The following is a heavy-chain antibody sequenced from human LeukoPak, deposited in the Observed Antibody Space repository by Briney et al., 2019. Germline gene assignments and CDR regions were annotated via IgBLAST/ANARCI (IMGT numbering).Heavy chain of an antibody. D-gene: IGHD3-10*01. J-gene: IGHJ6*03. CDR3: AKDVYGSGIHYYMDV. CDR1: GFTFNNFG. CDR2: LRFDGSNQ. Sequence: PGGSLRLSCAASGFTFNNFGMHWVRQAPGKGLEWVSFLRFDGSNQDYADSVKGRFTVFRDNSKNTLYLQMNSLRSEDTAVYYCAKDVYGSGIHYYMDVWGKGTTVTISS. V-gene: IGHV3-30*02.